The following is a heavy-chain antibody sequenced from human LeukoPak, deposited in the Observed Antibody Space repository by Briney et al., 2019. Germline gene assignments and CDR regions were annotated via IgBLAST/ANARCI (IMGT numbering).Heavy chain of an antibody. V-gene: IGHV3-21*01. D-gene: IGHD3-9*01. CDR1: GFTFNSYS. CDR2: ISSSSTYI. J-gene: IGHJ4*02. Sequence: NPGGSLRLSCAASGFTFNSYSMNWVRQAPGKGLEWVSSISSSSTYIYYADSVKGRFTISRDNAKNSLYLQMNSLRAEDTAVYYCARDQPFPPGDILPDYYPSYFDYWGPGTLVTVSS. CDR3: ARDQPFPPGDILPDYYPSYFDY.